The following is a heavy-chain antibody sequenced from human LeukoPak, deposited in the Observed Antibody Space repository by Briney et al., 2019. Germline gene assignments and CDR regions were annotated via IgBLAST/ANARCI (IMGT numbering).Heavy chain of an antibody. CDR2: ISISGSTI. V-gene: IGHV3-48*03. J-gene: IGHJ4*02. CDR3: ARGLGGVDY. D-gene: IGHD3-10*01. Sequence: GGSLRLSCAASGFTFSSYEMYWVRQGPGKGLEWISYISISGSTIYYADSVKGRFTISRDDAENSLYLQMNSLRAEDTAVYYCARGLGGVDYWGQGTLVTVSS. CDR1: GFTFSSYE.